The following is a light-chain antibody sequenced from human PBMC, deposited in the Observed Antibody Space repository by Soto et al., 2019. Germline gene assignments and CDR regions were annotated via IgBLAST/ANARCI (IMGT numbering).Light chain of an antibody. CDR1: SSNIGGTNY. J-gene: IGLJ2*01. V-gene: IGLV1-47*02. Sequence: QSALTQPPSASGTPGQRVFISCSGSSSNIGGTNYAYWYQQLPGAAPKLLMHSNNLRPSGVPERISGSKSGTSASLAISGLQSEDEAVYYCASWDDRLGAVIFGGGTKVTVL. CDR3: ASWDDRLGAVI. CDR2: SNN.